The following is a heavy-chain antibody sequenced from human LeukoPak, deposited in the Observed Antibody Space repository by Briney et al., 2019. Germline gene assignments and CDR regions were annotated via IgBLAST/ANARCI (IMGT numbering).Heavy chain of an antibody. CDR3: ARGYRGDKKDAFDI. D-gene: IGHD1-26*01. V-gene: IGHV3-23*01. CDR2: ISGSSDNI. Sequence: PGGSLRLSCTVSGFTTYAMTWVRQAPGKGLEWVSAISGSSDNIFYADSVKGRFTISRDNSKNTLYLQMNSLRAEDTAVYYCARGYRGDKKDAFDIWGQGTMVTVSS. CDR1: GFTTYA. J-gene: IGHJ3*02.